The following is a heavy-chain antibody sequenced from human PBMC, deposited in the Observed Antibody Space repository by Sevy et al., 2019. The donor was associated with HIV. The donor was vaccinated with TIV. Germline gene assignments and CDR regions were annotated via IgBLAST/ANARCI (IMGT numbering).Heavy chain of an antibody. CDR1: GFTFSTYT. CDR3: AKGDSTFYGMDV. D-gene: IGHD2-2*01. CDR2: ISGSGGST. J-gene: IGHJ6*02. Sequence: GGSLRLSCAASGFTFSTYTMNWVRQAPGKGLEWVSAISGSGGSTYYADSVKGRFTISRDKSKNTLYLQMNSLRAEDTAVYYCAKGDSTFYGMDVWGQRTTATVSS. V-gene: IGHV3-23*01.